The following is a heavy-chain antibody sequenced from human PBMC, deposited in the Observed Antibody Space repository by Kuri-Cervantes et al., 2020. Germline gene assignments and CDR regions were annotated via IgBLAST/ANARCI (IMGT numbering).Heavy chain of an antibody. V-gene: IGHV4-34*01. D-gene: IGHD3-10*01. CDR1: GGSFRGYY. Sequence: GSLRLSCAVYGGSFRGYYWSWIRQPPGKGLEWIGEINHSGSTNYNPSLKSRVTISVDTSKNQFSLKLSSVTAADTAVYYCARGLVRGAKRGNFDYWGQGTLVTVSS. CDR2: INHSGST. CDR3: ARGLVRGAKRGNFDY. J-gene: IGHJ4*02.